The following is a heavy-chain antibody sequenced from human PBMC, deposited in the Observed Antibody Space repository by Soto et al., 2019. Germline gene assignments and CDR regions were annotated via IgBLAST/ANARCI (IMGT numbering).Heavy chain of an antibody. V-gene: IGHV1-2*04. D-gene: IGHD2-8*01. CDR2: INPKSGGT. J-gene: IGHJ6*02. Sequence: VKVSCKASGYSFTDYHIHWVRQAPGQGLEWLGRINPKSGGTSTAQKFQGWVTMTTDTSTSTASMELTRLTSDDTAIYYCARGDSTDCSNGVCSFFYNHDMDVWGQGTTVTVSS. CDR3: ARGDSTDCSNGVCSFFYNHDMDV. CDR1: GYSFTDYH.